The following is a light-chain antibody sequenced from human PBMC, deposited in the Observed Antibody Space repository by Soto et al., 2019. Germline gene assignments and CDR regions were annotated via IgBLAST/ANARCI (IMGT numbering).Light chain of an antibody. V-gene: IGKV1-39*01. J-gene: IGKJ1*01. CDR3: QHSYRTPWT. Sequence: DIQMTQSPSSLSAAVGDRVSITCRASQSIITFLNWYQQTPGKAPKLLIYAASSLQSGVPSRFSGRGSGTDFTLTISSLQPEDFATYYCQHSYRTPWTFGQGTKIEMK. CDR2: AAS. CDR1: QSIITF.